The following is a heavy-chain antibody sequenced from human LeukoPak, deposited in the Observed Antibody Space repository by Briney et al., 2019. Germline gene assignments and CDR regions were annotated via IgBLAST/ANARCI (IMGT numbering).Heavy chain of an antibody. J-gene: IGHJ4*02. CDR3: ASLYCSGGSCYFTN. CDR1: GFTFSSYS. Sequence: KTGGSLRLSCAASGFTFSSYSMNWVRQAPGKGLEWVSSISSSSSYIYCADSVKGRFTISRDNAKHSLYLQMNSLRAEDTAVYYCASLYCSGGSCYFTNWGQGTLVTVSS. D-gene: IGHD2-15*01. V-gene: IGHV3-21*01. CDR2: ISSSSSYI.